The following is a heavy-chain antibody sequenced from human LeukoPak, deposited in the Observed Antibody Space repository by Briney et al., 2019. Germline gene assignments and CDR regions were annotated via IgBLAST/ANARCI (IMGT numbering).Heavy chain of an antibody. CDR1: GFTFSDYY. CDR3: ARDCGGGSCYGPYDAFDI. Sequence: GGSLRLSCAASGFTFSDYYMSWIRQAPGKGLEWVSYISSRSSYTNYADSVKGRVTISRDNAKNSLYLQMNSLRAEDTAVYYCARDCGGGSCYGPYDAFDIWGQGTMVTVSS. D-gene: IGHD2-15*01. J-gene: IGHJ3*02. V-gene: IGHV3-11*06. CDR2: ISSRSSYT.